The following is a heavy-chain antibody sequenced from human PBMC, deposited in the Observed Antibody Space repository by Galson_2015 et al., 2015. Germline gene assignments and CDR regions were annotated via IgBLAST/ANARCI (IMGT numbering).Heavy chain of an antibody. CDR2: IIRGSTSI. J-gene: IGHJ4*02. Sequence: SLRLSCAASGFTFSHYTMNWVRQAPGKGLEWVSSIIRGSTSIYYADSVKGRFTISRDDAKNSLYLQMNSLRAEDTAVYFCARDAATAARQGCWGQGTLVTVSS. CDR1: GFTFSHYT. CDR3: ARDAATAARQGC. D-gene: IGHD6-13*01. V-gene: IGHV3-21*01.